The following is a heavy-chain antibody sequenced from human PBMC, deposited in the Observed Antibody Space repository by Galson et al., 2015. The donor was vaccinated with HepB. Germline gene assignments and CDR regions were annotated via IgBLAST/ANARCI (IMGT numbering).Heavy chain of an antibody. V-gene: IGHV5-51*01. J-gene: IGHJ4*02. CDR3: ARRGSLKFVDY. D-gene: IGHD3-16*01. CDR2: IYPDDSDT. CDR1: GYRFTNYW. Sequence: QSGAEVKKPGESLKISCKGSGYRFTNYWIVWVRQMPGKGLEWMGIIYPDDSDTRYSPSFQGQVTISADKSITTAYLQWSSLKASDTAIYYCARRGSLKFVDYWGQGTLVTVSS.